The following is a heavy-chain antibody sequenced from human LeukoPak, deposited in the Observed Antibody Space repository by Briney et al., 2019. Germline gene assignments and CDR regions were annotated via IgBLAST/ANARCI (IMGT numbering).Heavy chain of an antibody. CDR3: ARHGYSYGEDFDY. V-gene: IGHV3-21*01. Sequence: GGSLRLSCAASGFTFSSYSMNWVRQAPGKGLEWVSSISSSSSYIYYADSVKGRFTISRDNAKASLYLQMNTLRAEDTAVYYCARHGYSYGEDFDYWGQGNLVTVSS. D-gene: IGHD5-18*01. CDR2: ISSSSSYI. CDR1: GFTFSSYS. J-gene: IGHJ4*02.